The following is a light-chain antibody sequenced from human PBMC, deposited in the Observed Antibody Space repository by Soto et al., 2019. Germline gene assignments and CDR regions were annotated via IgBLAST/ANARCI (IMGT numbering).Light chain of an antibody. Sequence: DIQMTQAPSTLSASVVDRVTITCRASQSINYWLAWYQQKPGKAPKVLIYDVSTLESGVPSRFSGSGSGTEFTLTISSLQSDDLATYYCQQYHTDWTFGQGTKVDIK. CDR3: QQYHTDWT. CDR2: DVS. V-gene: IGKV1-5*01. J-gene: IGKJ1*01. CDR1: QSINYW.